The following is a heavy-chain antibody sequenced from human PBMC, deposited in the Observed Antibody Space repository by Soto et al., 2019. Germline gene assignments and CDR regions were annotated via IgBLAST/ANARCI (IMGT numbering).Heavy chain of an antibody. CDR3: VRHVKKGTSTLRGVDY. CDR2: IYYSGST. Sequence: SETLSLTCTVSGGSISSYYWGWIRQPPGKGLEWLGTIYYSGSTYYNPSLQSRVTISVDTSKNQFSLKLSSVTAADTAVYFCVRHVKKGTSTLRGVDYWGLGTLVTVSS. V-gene: IGHV4-39*01. D-gene: IGHD3-10*01. CDR1: GGSISSYY. J-gene: IGHJ4*02.